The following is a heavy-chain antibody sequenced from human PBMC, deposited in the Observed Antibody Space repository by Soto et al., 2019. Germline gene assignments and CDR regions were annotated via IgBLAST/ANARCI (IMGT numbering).Heavy chain of an antibody. J-gene: IGHJ4*02. CDR2: VSFDGRNK. V-gene: IGHV3-30*04. CDR3: ARPAGSFDY. Sequence: QVQLVESGGGVVQPGRSLRLSCAASGFTFTSYALHWVRQAPGKGLEWVAVVSFDGRNKYYADSVKGRFTISRDNSKNTVFLQLTSLRTVDTAVYYCARPAGSFDYWGQGTRVTVSS. CDR1: GFTFTSYA.